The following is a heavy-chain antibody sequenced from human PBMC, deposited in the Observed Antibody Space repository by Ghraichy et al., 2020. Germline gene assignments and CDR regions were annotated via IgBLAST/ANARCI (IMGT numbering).Heavy chain of an antibody. J-gene: IGHJ4*02. CDR3: ASSQGLVRLRLGELSGRAFAC. CDR2: IYYSGST. D-gene: IGHD3-16*02. V-gene: IGHV4-39*01. CDR1: GGSISSSSYY. Sequence: SETLSLTCTVSGGSISSSSYYWGWIRQPPGKGLEWIGSIYYSGSTYYNPSLKSRVTISIDTSKNQFSLKLSSVTAADTAVYYCASSQGLVRLRLGELSGRAFACWGQGTLVTVSS.